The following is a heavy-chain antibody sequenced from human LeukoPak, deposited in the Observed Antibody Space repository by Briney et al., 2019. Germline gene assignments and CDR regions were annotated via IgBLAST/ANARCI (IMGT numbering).Heavy chain of an antibody. CDR3: ARHEMATTDPNYYFDY. CDR2: IYYSGST. Sequence: SETLSLTCTVSGGSTSSYYWSWIRQPPGKGLEWIGYIYYSGSTNYNPSLKSRVTISVDTSKNQFSLKLSSVTAADTAVYYCARHEMATTDPNYYFDYWGQGTLVTVSS. V-gene: IGHV4-59*08. D-gene: IGHD5-24*01. J-gene: IGHJ4*02. CDR1: GGSTSSYY.